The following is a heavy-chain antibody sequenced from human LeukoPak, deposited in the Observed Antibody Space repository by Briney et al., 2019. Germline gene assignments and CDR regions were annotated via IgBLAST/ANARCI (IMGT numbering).Heavy chain of an antibody. V-gene: IGHV4-34*01. CDR2: INHSGST. D-gene: IGHD6-13*01. J-gene: IGHJ4*02. Sequence: SETLSLTCAVYGGSFSGYYWSWIRQPPGKGLEWIGEINHSGSTNYNPSLKSRVTISVDTSKNQFSLKLSSVTAADTAVYYCARRRRIAAAGPFDYWGQGTLVTVSS. CDR3: ARRRRIAAAGPFDY. CDR1: GGSFSGYY.